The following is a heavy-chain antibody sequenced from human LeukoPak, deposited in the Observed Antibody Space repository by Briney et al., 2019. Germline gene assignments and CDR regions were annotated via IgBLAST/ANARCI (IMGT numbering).Heavy chain of an antibody. Sequence: SETLSLTCTVSGGSISSYYWSWIRQPPGKGLEWIGYIYYSGSTNYNPSLKSRVTISVDTSKNQFSLKLSSVTAADTAVYYCARGYYGSGSYFDYWGQGTLVTVSS. D-gene: IGHD3-10*01. CDR3: ARGYYGSGSYFDY. CDR2: IYYSGST. V-gene: IGHV4-59*01. J-gene: IGHJ4*02. CDR1: GGSISSYY.